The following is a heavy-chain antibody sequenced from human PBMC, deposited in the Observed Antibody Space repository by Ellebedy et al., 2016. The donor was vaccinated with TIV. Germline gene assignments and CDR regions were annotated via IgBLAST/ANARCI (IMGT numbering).Heavy chain of an antibody. V-gene: IGHV4-61*01. CDR1: GGSIGSRNYF. D-gene: IGHD3-3*01. CDR2: IHYSGST. CDR3: ARSLGYYGPRYHLDY. J-gene: IGHJ4*02. Sequence: SQTLSLTCVVSGGSIGSRNYFWNWIRQPPGKGLEWIGYIHYSGSTNYNPSLKSRVTISVDTSKNQFSLQLNSVSPEDTAVYYCARSLGYYGPRYHLDYWGQGTLVTVSA.